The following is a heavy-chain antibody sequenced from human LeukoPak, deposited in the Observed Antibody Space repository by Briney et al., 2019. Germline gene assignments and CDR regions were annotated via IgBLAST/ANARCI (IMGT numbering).Heavy chain of an antibody. CDR1: GGSISSSSYY. CDR3: ASLTGRIAARGLSSWYFDY. V-gene: IGHV4-39*01. J-gene: IGHJ4*02. CDR2: IYYSGST. Sequence: SETLSLTCTVSGGSISSSSYYWVWLRQPPGKGLEWIGSIYYSGSTYYNPSLKSRVTISVDTSKNQFSLKLSSVTAADTAVYYCASLTGRIAARGLSSWYFDYWGQGTLVTVSS. D-gene: IGHD6-6*01.